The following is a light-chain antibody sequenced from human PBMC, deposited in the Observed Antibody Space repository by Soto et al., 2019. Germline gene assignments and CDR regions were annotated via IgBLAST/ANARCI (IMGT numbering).Light chain of an antibody. Sequence: EIVLTQSPATLSLSPGEIATLSFSASQSVSSYLAWYQQKPGQAPRLLIYGASNRATGIPDRFSGSGSGTDFTLTISRLEPEDFAVYYCQQYGDSSWTFGQGTKVDIK. V-gene: IGKV3-20*01. CDR3: QQYGDSSWT. J-gene: IGKJ1*01. CDR2: GAS. CDR1: QSVSSY.